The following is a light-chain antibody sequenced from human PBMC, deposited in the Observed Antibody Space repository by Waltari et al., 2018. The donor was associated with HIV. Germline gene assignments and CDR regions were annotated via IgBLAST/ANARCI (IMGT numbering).Light chain of an antibody. Sequence: DIVRTQSPLSLPITPGQPASISCRSSQTLLHTDGYNYLDWYVHNPGHFPQLLIYLGSNRASGVPDRFSGSGSGTNFTLKISRVEAEDVGVYYCMRGLQTHGFGGGTRVEL. CDR1: QTLLHTDGYNY. J-gene: IGKJ4*01. CDR3: MRGLQTHG. V-gene: IGKV2-28*01. CDR2: LGS.